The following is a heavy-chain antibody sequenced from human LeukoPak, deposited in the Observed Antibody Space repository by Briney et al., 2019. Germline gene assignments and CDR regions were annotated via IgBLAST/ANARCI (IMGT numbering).Heavy chain of an antibody. Sequence: ASVKVSCKVSGYTLTELTMHWVRQAPGQGLGWRGGFDPEEAERIYAPKFQGRVAMTEDTSTYTAYVELSSLRSEGRGVCYCATSGRAAAGSAWYYVMDVWGQGTTVSVFS. V-gene: IGHV1-24*01. D-gene: IGHD6-13*01. CDR1: GYTLTELT. CDR3: ATSGRAAAGSAWYYVMDV. J-gene: IGHJ6*02. CDR2: FDPEEAER.